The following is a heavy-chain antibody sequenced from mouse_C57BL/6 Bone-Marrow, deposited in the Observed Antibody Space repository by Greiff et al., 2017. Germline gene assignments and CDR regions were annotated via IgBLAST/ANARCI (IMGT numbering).Heavy chain of an antibody. CDR1: GFSFNTYA. CDR2: IRSKSNNYAT. D-gene: IGHD2-12*01. Sequence: EVKLQESGGGLVQPKGSLKLSCAASGFSFNTYAMNWVRQAPGKGLEWVARIRSKSNNYATYYADSVKDRFTISRDDSESMLYLQMNNLKTEDTAMYYCGRILYQRDYAMDYWGQGTSVTVSS. J-gene: IGHJ4*01. V-gene: IGHV10-1*01. CDR3: GRILYQRDYAMDY.